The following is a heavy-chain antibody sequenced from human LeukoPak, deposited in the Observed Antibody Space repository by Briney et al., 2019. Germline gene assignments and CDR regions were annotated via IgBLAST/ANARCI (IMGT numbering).Heavy chain of an antibody. Sequence: SVKVSCKASGYTFTGYYMHWVRQAPGQGLEWMGWINPNSGGTNYAQKFQGRVTMTRDTSISTAYMELSRLRSDDTAVYHCARENSSGWYFWFDPWGQGTLVTVSS. CDR1: GYTFTGYY. J-gene: IGHJ5*02. D-gene: IGHD6-19*01. V-gene: IGHV1-2*02. CDR3: ARENSSGWYFWFDP. CDR2: INPNSGGT.